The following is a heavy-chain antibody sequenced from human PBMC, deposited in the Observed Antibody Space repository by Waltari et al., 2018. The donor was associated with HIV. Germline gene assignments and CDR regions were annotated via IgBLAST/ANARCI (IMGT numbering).Heavy chain of an antibody. V-gene: IGHV4-34*01. CDR3: ARGTRLRAFDI. Sequence: VQLQQWGAGPLKPSETLSLTCAVHGGSFSGYYWSWIRQPPGKGLEWIGEINHSGSTNYNSSLKSRVTISVDTSKNQFSLKLSSVTAADTAVYYCARGTRLRAFDIWGQGTMVTVSS. J-gene: IGHJ3*02. CDR1: GGSFSGYY. CDR2: INHSGST.